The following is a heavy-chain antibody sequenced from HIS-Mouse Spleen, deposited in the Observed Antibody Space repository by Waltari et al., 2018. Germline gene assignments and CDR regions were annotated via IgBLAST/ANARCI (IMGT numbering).Heavy chain of an antibody. CDR3: AREIPYSSSWYDWYFDL. D-gene: IGHD6-13*01. V-gene: IGHV4-39*07. J-gene: IGHJ2*01. Sequence: QLHLQESGPGLVSPSETLSLTCTVSGGPISSSSYYWDWIRQPPGKGLEWIGSIYYSGSTYYNPSLKSRVTISVDTSKNQFSLKLSSVTAADTAVYYCAREIPYSSSWYDWYFDLWGRGTLVTVSS. CDR2: IYYSGST. CDR1: GGPISSSSYY.